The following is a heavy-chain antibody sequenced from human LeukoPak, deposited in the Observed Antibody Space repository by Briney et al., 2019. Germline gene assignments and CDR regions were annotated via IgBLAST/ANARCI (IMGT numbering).Heavy chain of an antibody. J-gene: IGHJ4*02. CDR2: IYYSGSA. CDR3: ARGLRGISAYYFDY. V-gene: IGHV4-59*01. D-gene: IGHD4-17*01. Sequence: RQPPGKGLEWIXYIYYSGSANYNPSLKSRVTISVDTSKNQFSLNLSSVTAADTAVYFCARGLRGISAYYFDYWGQGTLVTVSS.